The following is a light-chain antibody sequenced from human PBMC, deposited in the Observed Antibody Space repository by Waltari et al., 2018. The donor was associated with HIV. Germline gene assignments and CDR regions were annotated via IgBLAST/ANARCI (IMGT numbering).Light chain of an antibody. J-gene: IGLJ2*01. CDR2: DVS. CDR3: SSYTSSSTLDVV. CDR1: SSDVGGYNY. V-gene: IGLV2-14*03. Sequence: QSITISCTGTSSDVGGYNYVSWYQQHPGKAPKLMIYDVSNRPSGVSNRFSGSKSGNTASLTISGLQAEDEADYYCSSYTSSSTLDVVFGGGTKLTVL.